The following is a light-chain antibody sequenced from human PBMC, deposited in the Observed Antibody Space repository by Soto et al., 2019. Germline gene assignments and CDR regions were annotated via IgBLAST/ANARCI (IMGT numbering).Light chain of an antibody. CDR3: PHSTGYRWK. Sequence: DIQMTQSPSTLSASVGDRVTITCRASQSVSNWLAWYQQKPGKAPKILIYKASSLESGVPSRFSGSGSGTEFTLTISSLRPDDFETYYSPHSTGYRWKFGTGTKVHIX. J-gene: IGKJ1*01. CDR2: KAS. V-gene: IGKV1-5*03. CDR1: QSVSNW.